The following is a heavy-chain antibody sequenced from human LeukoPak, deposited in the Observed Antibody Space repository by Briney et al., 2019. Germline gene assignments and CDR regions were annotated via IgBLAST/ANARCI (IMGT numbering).Heavy chain of an antibody. CDR3: AKDSVDY. CDR1: GFTFSSYG. CDR2: ISYDGSNK. V-gene: IGHV3-30*18. Sequence: GGSLRLSCAASGFTFSSYGMHWVREAPGKGLEWVALISYDGSNKYYADSVKGRFTISRDNSKNTLYLQMNSLRAEDTAVYYCAKDSVDYWGQGTLVTVSS. J-gene: IGHJ4*02.